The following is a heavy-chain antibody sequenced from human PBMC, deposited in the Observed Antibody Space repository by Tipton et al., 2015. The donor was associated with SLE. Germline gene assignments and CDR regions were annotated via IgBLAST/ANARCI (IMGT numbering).Heavy chain of an antibody. V-gene: IGHV3-48*01. Sequence: SLRLSCAASGFTFSSYSMNWVRQAPGKGLEWVSYISSSRSTIYYADSVKGRFTISRDKAKNSLYLQMNSLRAEDTAVYYCAKPGLSRGVVGALGYWGQGTLVTVSS. J-gene: IGHJ4*02. D-gene: IGHD1-26*01. CDR3: AKPGLSRGVVGALGY. CDR2: ISSSRSTI. CDR1: GFTFSSYS.